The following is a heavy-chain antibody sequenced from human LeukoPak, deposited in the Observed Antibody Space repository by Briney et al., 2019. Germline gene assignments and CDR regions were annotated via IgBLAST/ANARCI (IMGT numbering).Heavy chain of an antibody. Sequence: SSETLSLTCTVSGGSISSYYWSWIRQPPGKGLEWIGYIYYSGSTNYNPSLKSRVTISVDTSKNQFSLKLSSVTAADTAVYYCARAGLAVAGLALWYWGQGTLVTVSS. CDR1: GGSISSYY. CDR3: ARAGLAVAGLALWY. D-gene: IGHD6-19*01. CDR2: IYYSGST. J-gene: IGHJ4*02. V-gene: IGHV4-59*01.